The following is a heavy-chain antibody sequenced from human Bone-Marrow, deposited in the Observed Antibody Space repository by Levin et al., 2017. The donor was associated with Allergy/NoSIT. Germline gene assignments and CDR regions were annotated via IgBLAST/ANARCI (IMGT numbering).Heavy chain of an antibody. V-gene: IGHV1-3*01. Sequence: GASVKVSCKASGYTFTSYAMHWVRQAPGQRLEWMGWINAGNGNTKYSQKFQGRVTITRDTSASTAYMELSSLRSEDTAVYYCARSGPGFDYFDYWGQGTLVTVSS. CDR1: GYTFTSYA. D-gene: IGHD2-15*01. CDR2: INAGNGNT. J-gene: IGHJ4*02. CDR3: ARSGPGFDYFDY.